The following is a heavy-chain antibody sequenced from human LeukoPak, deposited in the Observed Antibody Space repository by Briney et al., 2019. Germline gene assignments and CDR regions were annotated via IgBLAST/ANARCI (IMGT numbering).Heavy chain of an antibody. CDR1: GFTFSSYA. V-gene: IGHV3-23*01. CDR2: ISGSGGST. Sequence: GGSLRLSCAASGFTFSSYAMSWVRQAPGRGLEWVSAISGSGGSTYYADSVKGRFTISRDNSKNTLYLQMNSLRAEDTAVYYCAKDPNYDSSGYYPYYFDYWGQGTLVTVSS. D-gene: IGHD3-22*01. J-gene: IGHJ4*02. CDR3: AKDPNYDSSGYYPYYFDY.